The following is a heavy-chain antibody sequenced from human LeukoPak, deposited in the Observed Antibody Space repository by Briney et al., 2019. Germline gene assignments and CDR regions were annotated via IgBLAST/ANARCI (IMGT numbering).Heavy chain of an antibody. Sequence: GALRPSCAGPGFPLWNYAMGRVRQAPGKGLELGAAISGSCGSTYHADPGKGRFTHSQDNSKKTPYLQKNSPRAEGTAGYYFAKDGSVVLWFRELRNCFDPWGQGTLVTVSS. V-gene: IGHV3-23*01. CDR3: AKDGSVVLWFRELRNCFDP. CDR1: GFPLWNYA. CDR2: ISGSCGST. J-gene: IGHJ5*02. D-gene: IGHD3-10*01.